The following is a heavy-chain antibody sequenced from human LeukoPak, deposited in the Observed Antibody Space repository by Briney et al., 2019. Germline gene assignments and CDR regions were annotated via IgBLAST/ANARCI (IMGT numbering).Heavy chain of an antibody. J-gene: IGHJ4*02. CDR3: AREGPYLYYLDY. V-gene: IGHV1-18*01. CDR2: ISAYNGNT. CDR1: GSTFTNYD. Sequence: ASVTVSFTASGSTFTNYDINWVRQVPGQGLEWMGWISAYNGNTNYAQKLQGRVTMTTETSTSTAYMELRSLRSDDTAVYYCAREGPYLYYLDYWGQGTLVTVSS. D-gene: IGHD2-21*01.